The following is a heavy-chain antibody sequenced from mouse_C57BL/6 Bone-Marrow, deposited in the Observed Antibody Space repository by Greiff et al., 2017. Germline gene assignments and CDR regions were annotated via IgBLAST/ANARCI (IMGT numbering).Heavy chain of an antibody. CDR2: ISDGGSCT. J-gene: IGHJ1*03. CDR1: GFTFSSYA. D-gene: IGHD2-2*01. Sequence: EVKLMESGGGLVKPGGSLKLSCAASGFTFSSYAMSWVRQTPGKGLEWVATISDGGSCTYYTDNVKGRFTISRDNAKNNLYMRMSHLKSEDTAMYYCARRWLDWYFDVWGTGTTVTVSA. CDR3: ARRWLDWYFDV. V-gene: IGHV5-4*03.